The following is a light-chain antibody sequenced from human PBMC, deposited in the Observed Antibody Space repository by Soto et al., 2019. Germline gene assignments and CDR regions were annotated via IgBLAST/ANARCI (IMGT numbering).Light chain of an antibody. CDR1: SSDVDIYKY. V-gene: IGLV2-14*01. CDR2: QVS. J-gene: IGLJ1*01. CDR3: SSYTSSRAYV. Sequence: QSVLTQPASVSGSPGQSITISCTGTSSDVDIYKYVSWYQQHPGKAPKLMIYQVSNRPSGVSNRFSGSKSGNTASLTISGLQAEDEADYYCSSYTSSRAYVFGIGTKVTVL.